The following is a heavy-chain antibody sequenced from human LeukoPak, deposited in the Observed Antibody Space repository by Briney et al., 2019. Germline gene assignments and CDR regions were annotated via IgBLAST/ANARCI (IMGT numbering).Heavy chain of an antibody. Sequence: GGSLRLSCAASGFTFSSYDMHWVRQAPGKGLEWVAVIWYDGSNKYYADSVKGRFTISRDNSENTLYLQMNSLRAEDTAVYYCAGGEGYFDYWGQGTLVTVSS. V-gene: IGHV3-33*01. CDR1: GFTFSSYD. J-gene: IGHJ4*02. CDR2: IWYDGSNK. CDR3: AGGEGYFDY. D-gene: IGHD1-26*01.